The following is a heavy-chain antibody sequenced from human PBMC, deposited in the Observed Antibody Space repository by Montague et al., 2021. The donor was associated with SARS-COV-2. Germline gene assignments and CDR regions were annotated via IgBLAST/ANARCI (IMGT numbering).Heavy chain of an antibody. D-gene: IGHD3-22*01. CDR3: ARVHYYTGYVDS. CDR2: IYYSGST. Sequence: SETLSLTCTVSGGSMRDYYWSWIRQPPGEGLEWIGYIYYSGSTDYNPSLNSRVTLSLDTSKYQFSLNLRSVTAADTAFYYCARVHYYTGYVDSWGQGTLVSVSS. V-gene: IGHV4-59*01. J-gene: IGHJ4*02. CDR1: GGSMRDYY.